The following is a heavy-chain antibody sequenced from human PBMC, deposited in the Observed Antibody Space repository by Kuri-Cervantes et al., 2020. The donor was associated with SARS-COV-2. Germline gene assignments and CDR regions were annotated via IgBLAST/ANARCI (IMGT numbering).Heavy chain of an antibody. CDR2: IIPIFGTA. Sequence: SVKVSCKASGGTFSSYAISWVRQAPGQGLEWLGGIIPIFGTANYAQKFQGRVTITTDESTSTAYMELSSLRSEDTAVYYCARDRPSHVSIAAAGPFLDWGQGTLVTVSS. V-gene: IGHV1-69*05. CDR1: GGTFSSYA. D-gene: IGHD6-13*01. CDR3: ARDRPSHVSIAAAGPFLD. J-gene: IGHJ4*02.